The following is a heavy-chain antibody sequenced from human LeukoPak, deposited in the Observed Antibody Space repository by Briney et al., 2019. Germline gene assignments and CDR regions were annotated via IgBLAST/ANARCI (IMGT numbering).Heavy chain of an antibody. CDR3: ARVAARPVYYYYMDV. D-gene: IGHD6-6*01. CDR1: GFTFSDYY. J-gene: IGHJ6*03. CDR2: ISSSGSTI. V-gene: IGHV3-11*04. Sequence: KPGGTLRLXCAASGFTFSDYYMNWIRQAPRKGLELVSYISSSGSTIYYSDSVKGRFTISWVDAKNSLYLPMRSLRTADNAAEYCARVAARPVYYYYMDVWSKGSTVTVSS.